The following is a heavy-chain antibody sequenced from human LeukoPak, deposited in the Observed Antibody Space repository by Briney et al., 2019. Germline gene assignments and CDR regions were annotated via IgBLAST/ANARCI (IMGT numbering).Heavy chain of an antibody. J-gene: IGHJ2*01. Sequence: TETLSLTCTVSGGSISSSSYYWGWIRQPPGKGPEWIGSIYYSGSTYYNPSLKSRVTISVDTSKNQFSLKLSSVTAADTAVYYCARLAGDQGGGYFDLWGRGTLVTVSS. CDR3: ARLAGDQGGGYFDL. CDR1: GGSISSSSYY. V-gene: IGHV4-39*01. CDR2: IYYSGST. D-gene: IGHD3-10*01.